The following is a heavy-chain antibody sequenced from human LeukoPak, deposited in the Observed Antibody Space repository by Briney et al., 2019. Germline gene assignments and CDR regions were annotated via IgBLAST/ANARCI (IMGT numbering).Heavy chain of an antibody. V-gene: IGHV3-7*05. J-gene: IGHJ4*02. CDR1: GFTFSSYG. CDR2: INQDGSEK. Sequence: GGSLRLSCAASGFTFSSYGMHWVRQAPGKGLEWVANINQDGSEKFYVDSVKGRFTISRDNAKNSLYLQMSSLRAEDTAVYYCVTGGYYFGYWGQGALVTVSS. CDR3: VTGGYYFGY.